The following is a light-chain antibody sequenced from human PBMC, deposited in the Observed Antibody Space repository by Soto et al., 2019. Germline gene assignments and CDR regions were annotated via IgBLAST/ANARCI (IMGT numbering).Light chain of an antibody. CDR1: SSSIGAGYD. CDR2: GNN. J-gene: IGLJ2*01. Sequence: QSVLTQPPSVSGAPGQRVTIPCTGSSSSIGAGYDVHWYQQLPGTAPKLLIYGNNNRPSGVPDRFSGSRSGTSASLAITGFQAEDEADYFCLSYDNSLSSPVLFGGGTKLTVL. V-gene: IGLV1-40*01. CDR3: LSYDNSLSSPVL.